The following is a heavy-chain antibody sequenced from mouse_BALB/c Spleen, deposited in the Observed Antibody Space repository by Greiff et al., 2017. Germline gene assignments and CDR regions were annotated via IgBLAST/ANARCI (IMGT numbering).Heavy chain of an antibody. CDR2: ISYSGST. Sequence: VQLKESGPGLVKPSQSLSLTCTVTGYSITSDYAWNWIRQFPGNKLEWMGYISYSGSTSYNPSLKSRISITRDTSKNQFFLQLNSVTTEDTATYYCARYYGNYPYYFDYWGQGTTLTVSS. V-gene: IGHV3-2*02. CDR1: GYSITSDYA. J-gene: IGHJ2*01. D-gene: IGHD2-1*01. CDR3: ARYYGNYPYYFDY.